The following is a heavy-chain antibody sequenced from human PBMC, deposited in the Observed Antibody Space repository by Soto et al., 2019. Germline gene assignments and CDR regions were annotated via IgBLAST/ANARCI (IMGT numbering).Heavy chain of an antibody. CDR3: VRSVPAATWAYNGMDV. J-gene: IGHJ6*02. Sequence: QVRLKESGPGLVKPSGTLSLTCAVSGGSVSSSRCWSWVRQAPRMGLEWIGEIYHSGTFNYNPSLASRVSVSVDESRNQVSLTLNSVTAADTAIYYCVRSVPAATWAYNGMDVWGQGTTVTVSS. D-gene: IGHD2-2*01. V-gene: IGHV4-4*02. CDR1: GGSVSSSRC. CDR2: IYHSGTF.